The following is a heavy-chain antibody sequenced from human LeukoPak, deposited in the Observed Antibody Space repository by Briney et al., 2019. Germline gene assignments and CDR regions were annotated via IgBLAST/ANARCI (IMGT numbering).Heavy chain of an antibody. CDR3: ASTRTGHAEGAFDP. J-gene: IGHJ5*02. D-gene: IGHD3/OR15-3a*01. CDR1: GFTVSSNY. V-gene: IGHV3-66*01. Sequence: GGSLRLSCAASGFTVSSNYMSWVRQAPGKGLAGVSVIYSGGSTYYAASVKGRFTISRDNSKNTLYLQMNSLRAEDTAVYYCASTRTGHAEGAFDPWGQGTLVTVSS. CDR2: IYSGGST.